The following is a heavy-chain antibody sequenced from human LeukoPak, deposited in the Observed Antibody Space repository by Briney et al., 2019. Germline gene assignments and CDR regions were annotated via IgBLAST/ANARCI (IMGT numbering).Heavy chain of an antibody. V-gene: IGHV3-23*01. CDR2: ISGSGGST. J-gene: IGHJ5*02. CDR1: GFTFSSYA. D-gene: IGHD5-12*01. Sequence: PGGSLRLSCAASGFTFSSYAMSWVRQAPGKGLEWVSAISGSGGSTYYADSVKGRFTISRDNSKNTLYLQMNSLRAEDTAVYYCAKASRAGGYVYVAWGQRTLVTVSS. CDR3: AKASRAGGYVYVA.